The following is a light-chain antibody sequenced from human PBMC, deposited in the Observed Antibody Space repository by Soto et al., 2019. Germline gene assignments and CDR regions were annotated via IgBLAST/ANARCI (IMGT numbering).Light chain of an antibody. CDR2: TAS. V-gene: IGKV1-39*01. CDR1: QSISSY. CDR3: QQSYSTPRT. J-gene: IGKJ2*01. Sequence: DIQMTQSPSSLSASVGDRVTITCRASQSISSYLNWYQHKPGKAPKLLMFTASTLQSGVPSRFSGSGSETDFTLTISSLQPEDFATYDCQQSYSTPRTFGQGTKLEIK.